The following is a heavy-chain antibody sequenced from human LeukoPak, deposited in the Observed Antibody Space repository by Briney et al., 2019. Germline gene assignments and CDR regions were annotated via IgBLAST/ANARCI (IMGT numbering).Heavy chain of an antibody. Sequence: ASVKVSCKASGYTFTSYYIHWVRQAPGQGLEWMGIINPSGGGTNYAQKFQARVTMTRDTSTSTVYMELSSLRSEDTAVYYCARDLGAQTTVFFDPWGQGTLVTVSS. J-gene: IGHJ5*02. D-gene: IGHD4-17*01. CDR3: ARDLGAQTTVFFDP. V-gene: IGHV1-46*01. CDR1: GYTFTSYY. CDR2: INPSGGGT.